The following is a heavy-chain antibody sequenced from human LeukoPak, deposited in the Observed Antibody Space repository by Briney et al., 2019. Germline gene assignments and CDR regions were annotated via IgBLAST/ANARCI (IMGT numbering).Heavy chain of an antibody. CDR1: GFTFSSYA. V-gene: IGHV3-23*01. J-gene: IGHJ4*02. Sequence: AGGSLRLSCAASGFTFSSYAMSWVRQAPGKGLEWVSAISGSGGSTYYADSAKGRFTISRDNSKNTLYLQMNSLRAEDTAVYYCAKPHSSGWYGYNYWGQGTLVTVSS. CDR3: AKPHSSGWYGYNY. CDR2: ISGSGGST. D-gene: IGHD6-19*01.